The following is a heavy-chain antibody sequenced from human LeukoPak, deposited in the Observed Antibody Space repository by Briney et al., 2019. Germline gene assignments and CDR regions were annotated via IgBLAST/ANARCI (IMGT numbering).Heavy chain of an antibody. J-gene: IGHJ4*02. CDR2: ISSSSSYI. Sequence: GGSLRLSCAASGFTSSSYSMNWVRQAPGKGLEWVSSISSSSSYIYYADSVKGRFTISRDNAKNSLYLQMNSLRAEDTPVYYCARGSGSNPFDYWGQGTLVTVSS. V-gene: IGHV3-21*01. CDR3: ARGSGSNPFDY. D-gene: IGHD6-19*01. CDR1: GFTSSSYS.